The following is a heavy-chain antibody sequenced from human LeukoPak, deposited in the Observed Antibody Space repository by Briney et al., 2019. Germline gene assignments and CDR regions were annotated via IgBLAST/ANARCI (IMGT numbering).Heavy chain of an antibody. CDR2: IYSGGST. CDR3: ARILRWYRGGYFDY. CDR1: GFTVSSNY. J-gene: IGHJ4*02. D-gene: IGHD4-23*01. V-gene: IGHV3-53*01. Sequence: GGSLRLSCAASGFTVSSNYMSWVRQAPGKGLEWVSVIYSGGSTYYADSVKGRFTISRDNSKNTLYLQMNSLRAEDTAVYYCARILRWYRGGYFDYWGQGTLVTVSS.